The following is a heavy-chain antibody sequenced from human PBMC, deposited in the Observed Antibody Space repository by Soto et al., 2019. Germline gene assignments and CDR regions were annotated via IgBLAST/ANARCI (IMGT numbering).Heavy chain of an antibody. CDR2: IIPIFGTA. CDR1: GGTFSSYA. D-gene: IGHD2-15*01. J-gene: IGHJ6*02. V-gene: IGHV1-69*01. Sequence: QVQLVQSGAEVKKPGSSVKVSCKASGGTFSSYAISWVRQAPGQGLEWMGGIIPIFGTANYAQKFQGRVTITADESTSTAYMELSSLRSEDTAVYYCARDRDIVVVVAATRFTGYGMDVWGQGTTVTVSS. CDR3: ARDRDIVVVVAATRFTGYGMDV.